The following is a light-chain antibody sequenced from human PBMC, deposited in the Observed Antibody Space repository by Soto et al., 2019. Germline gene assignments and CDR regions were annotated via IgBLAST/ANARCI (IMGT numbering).Light chain of an antibody. Sequence: DIVMTQSPDSLAVSLGERATINCKSSQSIFFSSNNKNYLAWYQQKPGQPPKLLISWASTRDSGVPDRFSGSGSGTAFTLTISSLQAEDVAVYCCQQYYSNPSITFGQGTRLEIK. J-gene: IGKJ5*01. V-gene: IGKV4-1*01. CDR2: WAS. CDR1: QSIFFSSNNKNY. CDR3: QQYYSNPSIT.